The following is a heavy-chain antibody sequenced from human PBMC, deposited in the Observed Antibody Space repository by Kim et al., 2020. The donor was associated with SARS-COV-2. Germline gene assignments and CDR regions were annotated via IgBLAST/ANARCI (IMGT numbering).Heavy chain of an antibody. D-gene: IGHD1-26*01. CDR2: IWYDGSNK. J-gene: IGHJ3*02. Sequence: GGSLRLSCAASGFTFSSYGMHWVRQAPGKGLEWVAVIWYDGSNKYYADSVKGRFTISRDNSKNTLYLQMNSLRAEDTAVYYCARVLGRLGAMRQAFDIWGQGTMVTVSS. CDR3: ARVLGRLGAMRQAFDI. V-gene: IGHV3-33*08. CDR1: GFTFSSYG.